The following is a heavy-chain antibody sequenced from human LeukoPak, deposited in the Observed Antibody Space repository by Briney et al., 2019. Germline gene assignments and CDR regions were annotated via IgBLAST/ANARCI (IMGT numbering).Heavy chain of an antibody. CDR3: ARGIHYYDSSGYEFDY. CDR2: IISSSSYI. J-gene: IGHJ4*02. D-gene: IGHD3-22*01. CDR1: GFTLTSDS. V-gene: IGHV3-21*01. Sequence: GSLTLACPASGFTLTSDSMNWVRQAPGNWLEWVSSIISSSSYIYYADSVKGRFTISRDTATNSLYLQMNSLRAEDTAVYYCARGIHYYDSSGYEFDYWGQGTLVTVSS.